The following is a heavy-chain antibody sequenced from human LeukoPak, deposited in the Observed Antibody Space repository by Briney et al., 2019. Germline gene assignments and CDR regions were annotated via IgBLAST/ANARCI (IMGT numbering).Heavy chain of an antibody. CDR2: IYSSRTI. CDR1: GFTVNSNY. V-gene: IGHV3-66*01. CDR3: ASSYCSRDGCPDY. D-gene: IGHD2-15*01. Sequence: GSLRLSCAASGFTVNSNYMSWARQAPGMGLEWVSIIYSSRTIYYADSVKGRFSISKDNSDNTLYLQMNSLRAEDTAVYYCASSYCSRDGCPDYWGQGTLVTVSS. J-gene: IGHJ4*02.